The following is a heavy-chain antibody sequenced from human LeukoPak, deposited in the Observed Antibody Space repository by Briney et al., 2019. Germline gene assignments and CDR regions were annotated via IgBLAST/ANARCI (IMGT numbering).Heavy chain of an antibody. V-gene: IGHV6-1*01. Sequence: SQTLSLTCAISGDSVSSNSAAWNWIRQSPSRGLEWLGRTSYRSKWYRDYAVSVKSRITVNPDTSKNQFSLQLNSVTPEDTAVYYCAREFTAVGGVVNAFDSWGQGTMVTVSS. CDR2: TSYRSKWYR. J-gene: IGHJ3*02. CDR3: AREFTAVGGVVNAFDS. D-gene: IGHD3-10*01. CDR1: GDSVSSNSAA.